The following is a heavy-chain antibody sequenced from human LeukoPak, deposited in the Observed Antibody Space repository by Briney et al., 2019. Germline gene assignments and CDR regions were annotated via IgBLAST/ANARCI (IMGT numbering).Heavy chain of an antibody. Sequence: GGSLRLSCAASGFIFSDYYMSWIRQAPGKGLEWVSYISNSGSTIYYADSVKGRFTISRDNAKNSLYLQMNSLRAEDTAVYYCARSPYSGSYRPQLRDAFDIWGQGTMVTVSS. D-gene: IGHD1-26*01. CDR3: ARSPYSGSYRPQLRDAFDI. CDR1: GFIFSDYY. V-gene: IGHV3-11*04. CDR2: ISNSGSTI. J-gene: IGHJ3*02.